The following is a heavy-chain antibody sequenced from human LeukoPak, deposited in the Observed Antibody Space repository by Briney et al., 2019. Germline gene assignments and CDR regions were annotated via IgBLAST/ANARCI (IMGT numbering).Heavy chain of an antibody. CDR3: ARDTKVGSGSFDN. CDR1: GGSISSYD. D-gene: IGHD3-10*01. CDR2: IHYSGST. V-gene: IGHV4-59*01. Sequence: SETLSLTCTVSGGSISSYDWSWIRQPPGEGLDWLGYIHYSGSTNYNPPLKSRVTMSVDTSKNQFSLKLTSVTAADTAVYYCARDTKVGSGSFDNWGQGTLVTVSS. J-gene: IGHJ4*02.